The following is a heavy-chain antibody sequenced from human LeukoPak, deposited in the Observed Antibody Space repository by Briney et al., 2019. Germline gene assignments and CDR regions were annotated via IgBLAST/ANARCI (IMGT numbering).Heavy chain of an antibody. CDR1: GYTFSDFY. J-gene: IGHJ3*02. D-gene: IGHD1-26*01. Sequence: ASVKVSCKASGYTFSDFYIHWVRQAPGQGLEWMGRINPNNGGTNYAQKFQGRVTMTRDTSISTAYMDLSRLRSDDTAVYYCARVKAITELQLEDAFDMWGQGTMVTVSS. CDR2: INPNNGGT. V-gene: IGHV1-2*06. CDR3: ARVKAITELQLEDAFDM.